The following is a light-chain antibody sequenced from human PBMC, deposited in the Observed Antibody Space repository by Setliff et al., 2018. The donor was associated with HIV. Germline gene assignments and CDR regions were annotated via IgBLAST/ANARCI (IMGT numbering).Light chain of an antibody. CDR1: SSDVGGYNY. Sequence: LTQPASVSGSPGQSITISCTGTSSDVGGYNYVSWYQQHPGKAPKLIISEVNNRPSGVSNRFSGSKSGNTASLTISGLQTGDEGDYYCSSYAITNTLPFGTGTKVTVL. V-gene: IGLV2-14*01. CDR3: SSYAITNTLP. J-gene: IGLJ1*01. CDR2: EVN.